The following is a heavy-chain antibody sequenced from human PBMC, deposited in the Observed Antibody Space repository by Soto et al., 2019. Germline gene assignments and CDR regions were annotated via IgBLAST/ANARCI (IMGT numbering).Heavy chain of an antibody. V-gene: IGHV4-39*01. CDR2: IYYSGST. CDR1: AGSLSSSSYY. D-gene: IGHD5-18*01. CDR3: ARLRVKRDTAMVTGELFGMDV. Sequence: PSETLSLTCTVSAGSLSSSSYYWGWLRQPPGKGLEWIGSIYYSGSTYYNPSLKSRVTISVDTSKNQFSLKLSSVTAADTAVYYCARLRVKRDTAMVTGELFGMDVWGQGTTVTVSS. J-gene: IGHJ6*02.